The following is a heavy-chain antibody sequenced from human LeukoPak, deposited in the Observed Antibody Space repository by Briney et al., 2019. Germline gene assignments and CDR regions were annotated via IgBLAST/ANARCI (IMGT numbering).Heavy chain of an antibody. J-gene: IGHJ4*02. CDR2: ISGSGGST. CDR3: VKGATVTTRPNYDY. V-gene: IGHV3-23*01. CDR1: GFTFSSYG. Sequence: GGTLRLSCAASGFTFSSYGMSWVRQAPGKGLEWVSAISGSGGSTYYADSVKGRFTISRDNSKNTLYLQMNSLRAEDTATYYCVKGATVTTRPNYDYWGQGTLVTVSS. D-gene: IGHD4-17*01.